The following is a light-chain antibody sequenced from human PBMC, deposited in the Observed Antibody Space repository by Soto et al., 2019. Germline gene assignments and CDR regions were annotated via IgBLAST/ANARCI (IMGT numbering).Light chain of an antibody. Sequence: AIQLTQSPSSLSASVGDRVTITCRASQGISSALAWYQQKPGKAPKLLIYDASSLESGVPSRFSGSGSGTDFTLTISSQKPNDFATYYCQQFNSYPRTFGQGTKLEIK. V-gene: IGKV1-13*02. CDR3: QQFNSYPRT. CDR1: QGISSA. CDR2: DAS. J-gene: IGKJ2*01.